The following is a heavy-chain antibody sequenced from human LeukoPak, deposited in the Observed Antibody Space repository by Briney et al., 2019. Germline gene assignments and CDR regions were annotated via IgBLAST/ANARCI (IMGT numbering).Heavy chain of an antibody. CDR3: ARVEAAAKVDY. CDR2: VYYSGST. Sequence: SETLSLTCTVSGGSISSSSYYWGWIRQPPGKGLEWIGSVYYSGSTYYNPSLKSRVTISVDTSKNQFSLKLSSVTAADTAVYYCARVEAAAKVDYWGQGTLVTVSS. CDR1: GGSISSSSYY. D-gene: IGHD6-13*01. J-gene: IGHJ4*02. V-gene: IGHV4-39*07.